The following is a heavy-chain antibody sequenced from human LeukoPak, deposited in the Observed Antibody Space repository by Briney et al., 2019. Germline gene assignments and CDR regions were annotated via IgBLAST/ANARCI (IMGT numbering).Heavy chain of an antibody. CDR3: ARDGYDSSGYYSDYFDY. V-gene: IGHV1-18*01. CDR1: GYTFTSYG. CDR2: ISAYNGNT. Sequence: ASVKVSCKASGYTFTSYGISWLRQAPGQGLEWMGWISAYNGNTNYAQKLQGRVTMTTDTSTSTAYMELRSLRSDDTAVYYCARDGYDSSGYYSDYFDYWGQGTLVTVSS. J-gene: IGHJ4*02. D-gene: IGHD3-22*01.